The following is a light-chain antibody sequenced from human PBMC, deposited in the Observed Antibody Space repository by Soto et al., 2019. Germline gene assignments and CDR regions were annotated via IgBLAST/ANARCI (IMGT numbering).Light chain of an antibody. J-gene: IGKJ1*01. CDR1: QSVLYSSNNKNH. Sequence: DIVMTQSPDSLAVSLGERATINCKSSQSVLYSSNNKNHLAWYQHKPGQPPKLLIDWASTRESGVPDRFSGSGSGTDFTLTISSRQPEDVAFYYCQQYYSSLSWTFGQGTKVEIK. V-gene: IGKV4-1*01. CDR2: WAS. CDR3: QQYYSSLSWT.